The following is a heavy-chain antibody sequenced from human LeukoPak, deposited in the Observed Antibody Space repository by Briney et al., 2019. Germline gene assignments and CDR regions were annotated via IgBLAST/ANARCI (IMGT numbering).Heavy chain of an antibody. CDR1: GGSISSGGYY. V-gene: IGHV4-31*03. CDR3: ARGIQLMPGYFDY. CDR2: MFYSGST. Sequence: PSETLSLTCSVSGGSISSGGYYWSWICQHPGMGLEWIGYMFYSGSTYYNPSLKSRVTTSVDTSKNQFSLKLSSVTAADTAVYYCARGIQLMPGYFDYWGQGTLVTVSS. J-gene: IGHJ4*02. D-gene: IGHD5-18*01.